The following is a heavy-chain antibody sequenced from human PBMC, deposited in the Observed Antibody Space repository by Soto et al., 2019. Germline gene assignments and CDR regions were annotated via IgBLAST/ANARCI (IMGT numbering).Heavy chain of an antibody. CDR3: AGEGSAFDI. Sequence: QVQLVESGGGLVKPGGSLRLSCAASGFTFSDYYMSWIRQAPGKGLEWVSYISSSSTYTNYADSVKGRFTISRDNAKNTLYLPMNSRGAEDTAVYYCAGEGSAFDIWGQGTMVTVSS. CDR2: ISSSSTYT. D-gene: IGHD3-10*01. CDR1: GFTFSDYY. J-gene: IGHJ3*02. V-gene: IGHV3-11*05.